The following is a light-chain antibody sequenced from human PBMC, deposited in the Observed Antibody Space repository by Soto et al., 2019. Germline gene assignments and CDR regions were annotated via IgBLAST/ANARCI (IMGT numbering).Light chain of an antibody. V-gene: IGLV2-14*01. Sequence: QSALTQPASVSGSPGQSITISCTGTSSDVGGYNFVSWYQQHPGKAPKLMIYEVTNRPSGVSSRFSGSKSGNTASLTISGLQTEYEAEDFCISYTRQNTRVFGGGNKLTVL. CDR2: EVT. CDR3: ISYTRQNTRV. J-gene: IGLJ3*02. CDR1: SSDVGGYNF.